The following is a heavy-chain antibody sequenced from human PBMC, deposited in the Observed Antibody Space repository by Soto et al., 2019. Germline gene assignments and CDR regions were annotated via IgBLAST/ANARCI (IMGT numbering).Heavy chain of an antibody. J-gene: IGHJ4*02. Sequence: EVQLLESGGGLVQPGESLRLSCAASGFTFSSYAMSWVRQAPGKGLEWVSVISGSDDSTYYADSVKGRFTISRDNSKNTLYLQMNSLRAEGPAVYYCAKSSSSSTFDYWGQGTLVTVSS. CDR2: ISGSDDST. V-gene: IGHV3-23*01. CDR1: GFTFSSYA. CDR3: AKSSSSSTFDY. D-gene: IGHD6-6*01.